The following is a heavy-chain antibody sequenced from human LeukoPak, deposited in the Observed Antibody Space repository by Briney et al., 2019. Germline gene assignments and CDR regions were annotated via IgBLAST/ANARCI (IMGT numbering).Heavy chain of an antibody. Sequence: PGGSLRLSCAASGFTFSSYWMHWVRQAPGKGLVWVSRINSDESSTSYADSVKGRFTISRDNAKNTLYLQMNSLRAEDTAVYYCARSVRAFDYYDSLWAFDIWGQGTMVTVSS. CDR3: ARSVRAFDYYDSLWAFDI. D-gene: IGHD3-22*01. CDR2: INSDESST. CDR1: GFTFSSYW. V-gene: IGHV3-74*01. J-gene: IGHJ3*02.